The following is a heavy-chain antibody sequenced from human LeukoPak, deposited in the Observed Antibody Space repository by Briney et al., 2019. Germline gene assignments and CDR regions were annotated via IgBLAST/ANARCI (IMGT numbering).Heavy chain of an antibody. D-gene: IGHD3-22*01. CDR2: ISSSSSYI. CDR3: AREVPADYYDSSGYYTYDY. CDR1: GFTFSSYS. J-gene: IGHJ4*02. Sequence: PGGSLRLSCAASGFTFSSYSMNWVRRAPGKGLEWVSSISSSSSYIYYADSVKGRFTISRDNAKNSLYLQMNSLRAEDTAVYYCAREVPADYYDSSGYYTYDYWGQGTLVTVSS. V-gene: IGHV3-21*01.